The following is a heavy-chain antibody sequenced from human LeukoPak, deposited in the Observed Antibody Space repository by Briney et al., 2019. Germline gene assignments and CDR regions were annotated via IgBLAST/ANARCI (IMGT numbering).Heavy chain of an antibody. J-gene: IGHJ4*02. V-gene: IGHV4-34*01. Sequence: SETLSLTCAVCGGSFSGYYWSWIRQPPGKGLEWIGEINHSGSTNYNPSLKSRVTISVDTSKNQFSLKLSSGAAGEPAVNSCARGGVWVAAAVTWVASWAQGPLV. D-gene: IGHD6-13*01. CDR3: ARGGVWVAAAVTWVAS. CDR2: INHSGST. CDR1: GGSFSGYY.